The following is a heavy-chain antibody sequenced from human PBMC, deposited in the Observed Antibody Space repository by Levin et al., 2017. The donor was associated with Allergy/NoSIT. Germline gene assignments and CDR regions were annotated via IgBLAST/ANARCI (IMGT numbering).Heavy chain of an antibody. Sequence: PGGSLRLSCAVSGFSFSAYSMNWVRQAPGKGLEWLAYVDGHGTRIFYADSAKGRFTISRDNAQNSLYLQMNSLRAEDSGTYYCVRDLEGYRGVIRFDFCGQGTLVTVSS. CDR1: GFSFSAYS. CDR3: VRDLEGYRGVIRFDF. CDR2: VDGHGTRI. D-gene: IGHD3-10*01. J-gene: IGHJ4*02. V-gene: IGHV3-48*01.